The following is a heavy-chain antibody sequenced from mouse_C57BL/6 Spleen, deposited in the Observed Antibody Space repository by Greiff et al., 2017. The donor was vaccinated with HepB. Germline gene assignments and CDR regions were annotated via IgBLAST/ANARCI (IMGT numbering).Heavy chain of an antibody. Sequence: LQESGAELVKPGASVKISCKASGYAFSSYWMNWVKQRPGKGLEWIGQIYPGDGDTNYNGKFKGKATLTADKSSSTAYMQLSSLTSEDSAVYFCASDGDYPTWFAYWGQGTLVTVSA. V-gene: IGHV1-80*01. CDR1: GYAFSSYW. J-gene: IGHJ3*01. CDR2: IYPGDGDT. D-gene: IGHD2-4*01. CDR3: ASDGDYPTWFAY.